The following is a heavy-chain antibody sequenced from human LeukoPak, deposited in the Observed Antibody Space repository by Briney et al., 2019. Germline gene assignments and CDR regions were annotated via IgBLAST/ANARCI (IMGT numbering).Heavy chain of an antibody. CDR3: AKVEYSSSWYGVGSLDY. Sequence: GGSLRLSCAASGFTLSSSAMNWVRQAPGKGLEWVAFIRYDGSNKYYADSVKGRFTISRDNSKNTLYLQMNSLRAEDTAVYYCAKVEYSSSWYGVGSLDYWGQGTLVTVSS. V-gene: IGHV3-30*02. CDR1: GFTLSSSA. J-gene: IGHJ4*02. CDR2: IRYDGSNK. D-gene: IGHD6-13*01.